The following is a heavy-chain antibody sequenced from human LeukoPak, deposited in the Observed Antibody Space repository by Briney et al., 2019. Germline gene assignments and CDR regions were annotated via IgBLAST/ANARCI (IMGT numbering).Heavy chain of an antibody. CDR2: IYYSGTT. V-gene: IGHV4-39*01. D-gene: IGHD3-10*01. J-gene: IGHJ5*01. CDR3: ARQPKSCAPGIFITGKACWFDS. CDR1: GFTFSGSW. Sequence: GSLRLSCAASGFTFSGSWVTWVRQGPGKGPEWIGSIYYSGTTYPNSSLKSRVTISVDTSKNQFSLKLSSVTAADTAVYYCARQPKSCAPGIFITGKACWFDSWGQGTLVTVSP.